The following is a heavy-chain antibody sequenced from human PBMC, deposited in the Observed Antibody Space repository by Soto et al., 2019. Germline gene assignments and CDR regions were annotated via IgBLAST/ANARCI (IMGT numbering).Heavy chain of an antibody. Sequence: NPSETLSLTCAIYGGSFSGYYWSWIRQPPGKGLEWIGEINHSGSTNYNPSLKSRVTISVDTSKNQFSLKLSSVTAADTAVYYCARAATVTTSGSWFDPWGQGTLVTVSS. CDR3: ARAATVTTSGSWFDP. CDR1: GGSFSGYY. J-gene: IGHJ5*02. CDR2: INHSGST. V-gene: IGHV4-34*01. D-gene: IGHD4-17*01.